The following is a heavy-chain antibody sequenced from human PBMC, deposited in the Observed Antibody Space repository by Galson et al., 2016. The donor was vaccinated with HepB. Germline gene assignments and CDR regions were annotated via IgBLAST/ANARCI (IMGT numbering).Heavy chain of an antibody. CDR1: GFTFSSYG. V-gene: IGHV3-30*18. CDR2: ISYDGSNK. Sequence: SLRLSCAASGFTFSSYGRHWVRQAPGKGLEWVAVISYDGSNKYYADSVKGRFTISRDNSKNTLYLQMNSLRAEDTAVYYCAKDIRSNGLFGRFDYWGQGTLVTVSS. D-gene: IGHD2-8*01. CDR3: AKDIRSNGLFGRFDY. J-gene: IGHJ4*02.